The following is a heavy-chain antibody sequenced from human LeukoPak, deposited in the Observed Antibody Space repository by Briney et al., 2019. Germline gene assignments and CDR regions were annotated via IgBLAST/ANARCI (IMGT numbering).Heavy chain of an antibody. J-gene: IGHJ5*02. CDR3: ARPPSRVAATPPRWFDP. Sequence: ASVKVSCKASGYTLTSYDINWVRQATGQGLEWMGWMNPNSCNTDYAQKFQGRVTMTRNTSISTAYIELSSLRSEDTAVYYCARPPSRVAATPPRWFDPWGQGTLVTVSS. CDR2: MNPNSCNT. V-gene: IGHV1-8*01. CDR1: GYTLTSYD. D-gene: IGHD2-15*01.